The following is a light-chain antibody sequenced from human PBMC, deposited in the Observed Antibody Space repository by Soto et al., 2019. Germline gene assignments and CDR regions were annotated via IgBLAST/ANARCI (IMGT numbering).Light chain of an antibody. J-gene: IGKJ1*01. CDR1: QSISSW. Sequence: EIQMTQSPSTLSASVGDRVTITCRASQSISSWLAWYQQKPGKAPKLLIYKAYTLKSGVPSRFSGSGSGTDFTLTIRSLQPEEFATYCCKQSYSTPRTFGQGTKV. CDR3: KQSYSTPRT. V-gene: IGKV1-5*03. CDR2: KAY.